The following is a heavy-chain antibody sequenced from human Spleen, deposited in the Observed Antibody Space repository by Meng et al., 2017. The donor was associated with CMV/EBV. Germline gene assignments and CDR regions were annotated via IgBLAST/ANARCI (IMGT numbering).Heavy chain of an antibody. CDR3: AKGYEDIVVVPADY. V-gene: IGHV3-21*04. D-gene: IGHD2-2*01. CDR1: GFTFSPYA. J-gene: IGHJ4*02. Sequence: GESLKISCAASGFTFSPYAMNWVRQAPGKGLEWVSSISSSGTYVHYADSVKGRFTISRDNAKNSLYLQMNSLRAEDTALYYCAKGYEDIVVVPADYWGQGTLVTVSS. CDR2: ISSSGTYV.